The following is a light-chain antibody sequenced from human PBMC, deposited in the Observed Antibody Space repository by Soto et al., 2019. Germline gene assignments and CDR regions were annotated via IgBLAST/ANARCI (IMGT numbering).Light chain of an antibody. J-gene: IGKJ5*01. CDR2: GAY. CDR1: QGIETY. Sequence: DIQMTQSPSSLSASVGDRVIITCRTSQGIETYLNWYQQKPGKVPKLLIYGAYTLQSGVPSRFSGSGSGTDFTLTISSLQPEDVAIYYCQKYNSGLITFGQGTRLEIK. CDR3: QKYNSGLIT. V-gene: IGKV1-27*01.